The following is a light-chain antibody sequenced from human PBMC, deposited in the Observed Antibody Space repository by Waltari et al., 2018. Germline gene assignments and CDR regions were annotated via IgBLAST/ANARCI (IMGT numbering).Light chain of an antibody. CDR3: QTGGHGTWV. V-gene: IGLV4-69*01. J-gene: IGLJ3*02. CDR1: SGHSSNV. Sequence: QLVLTQSPSASASPGASVKLTCTLSSGHSSNVIAWLQQQPEKGPRYLMKVNSDGSHSKGDKIPDRFSGSSSGTEHYRTISSLQSEDEADYYCQTGGHGTWVFGGGTKLTVL. CDR2: VNSDGSH.